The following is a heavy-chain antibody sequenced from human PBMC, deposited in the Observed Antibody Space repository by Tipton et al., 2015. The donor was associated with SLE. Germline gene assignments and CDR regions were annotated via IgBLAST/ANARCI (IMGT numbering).Heavy chain of an antibody. CDR2: VYYTGRT. V-gene: IGHV4-39*07. Sequence: PGLVKPSETLSLTCAVSGGSISSGSGWWGWIRQSPGRGLEWIATVYYTGRTFYNLSLKSRVTLAVDTSKNQFSLKLSVVTAADTAVYYCVSSGYPLGTFESWGQGTMVTVSS. CDR3: VSSGYPLGTFES. CDR1: GGSISSGSGW. J-gene: IGHJ3*02. D-gene: IGHD3-9*01.